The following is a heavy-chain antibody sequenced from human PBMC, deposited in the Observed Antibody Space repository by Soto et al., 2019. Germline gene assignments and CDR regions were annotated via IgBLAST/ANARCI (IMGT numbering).Heavy chain of an antibody. V-gene: IGHV5-51*01. CDR1: GYNFINHW. Sequence: PGESLKISCKGSGYNFINHWIAWVRQMPGKGLEWMGIVYPGDSDTRYSLSFQGQVTISADKSISTAYLQWSSLEASDTAMYYCARPTYCSSTHCSPFDYWGQGIQVTVSS. D-gene: IGHD2-2*01. CDR2: VYPGDSDT. CDR3: ARPTYCSSTHCSPFDY. J-gene: IGHJ4*02.